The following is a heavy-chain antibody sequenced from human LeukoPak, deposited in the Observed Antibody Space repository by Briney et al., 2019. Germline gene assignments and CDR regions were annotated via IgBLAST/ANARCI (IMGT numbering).Heavy chain of an antibody. V-gene: IGHV3-7*01. D-gene: IGHD1-26*01. CDR3: AREGGSGSYDSLDY. CDR2: IKRDGSET. Sequence: GGSLRLSCAPSGFTFSNHWMSWVRQAPGKGLEWVANIKRDGSETHYVDSVKGRFTISRDNAKNSLYLQMNSLRAEDTAVYYCAREGGSGSYDSLDYWGQGTLVTVSS. CDR1: GFTFSNHW. J-gene: IGHJ4*02.